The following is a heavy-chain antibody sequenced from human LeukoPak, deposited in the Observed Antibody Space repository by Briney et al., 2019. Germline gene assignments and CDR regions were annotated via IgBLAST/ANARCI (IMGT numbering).Heavy chain of an antibody. CDR2: ISGSGGST. CDR1: GFTFSGYA. Sequence: GGSLRLSCAASGFTFSGYAMTWVRQAPGKGLEWVSAISGSGGSTFYADFVKGRFTISRDNSKNTLFLHVSGLRAEDTAIYYCAKNGGDSYGTGHFDCWGQGALVTVSS. D-gene: IGHD5-18*01. CDR3: AKNGGDSYGTGHFDC. V-gene: IGHV3-23*01. J-gene: IGHJ4*02.